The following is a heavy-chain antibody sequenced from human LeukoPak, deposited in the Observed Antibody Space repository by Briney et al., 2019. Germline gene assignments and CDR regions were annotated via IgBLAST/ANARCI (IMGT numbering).Heavy chain of an antibody. Sequence: SETLSLTCTVSGGSISSGNYYWSWIRQPPGKGLDWIGYIYYSGSTNYNPSLKSRVTISVDASKNQFSLRLSSVTAADTAVYYCARDPSGYFNYWGQGTLATVSS. V-gene: IGHV4-61*01. D-gene: IGHD3-22*01. CDR3: ARDPSGYFNY. CDR2: IYYSGST. CDR1: GGSISSGNYY. J-gene: IGHJ4*02.